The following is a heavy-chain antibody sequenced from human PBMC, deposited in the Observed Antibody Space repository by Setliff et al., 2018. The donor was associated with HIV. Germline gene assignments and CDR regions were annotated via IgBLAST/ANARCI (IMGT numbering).Heavy chain of an antibody. V-gene: IGHV4-59*01. CDR3: ARGDGTKYYYYYYMDA. CDR2: IYYSGST. J-gene: IGHJ6*03. CDR1: GGSISSYY. Sequence: SETLSLTCTVSGGSISSYYWSWIRQPPGKGLEWIGYIYYSGSTNYNPSLESRVTMSVDTSKNQFSLKLSSVTAADTAVYYCARGDGTKYYYYYYMDAWGKGTTVTVSS. D-gene: IGHD1-7*01.